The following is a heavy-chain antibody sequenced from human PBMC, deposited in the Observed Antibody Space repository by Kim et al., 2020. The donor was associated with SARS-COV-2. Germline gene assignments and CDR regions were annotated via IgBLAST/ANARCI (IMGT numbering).Heavy chain of an antibody. CDR3: AKEAYTSGSYAGFDY. CDR2: ISYGGSTK. J-gene: IGHJ4*02. Sequence: GGSLRLSCAASGFTFSSYGMHWVRQAPGKGLEWVAVISYGGSTKYYADSVKGRFTISRDNSKNTLYLQMNSLRAEDTAVYYCAKEAYTSGSYAGFDYWGQGTLVTVSS. V-gene: IGHV3-30*18. CDR1: GFTFSSYG. D-gene: IGHD1-26*01.